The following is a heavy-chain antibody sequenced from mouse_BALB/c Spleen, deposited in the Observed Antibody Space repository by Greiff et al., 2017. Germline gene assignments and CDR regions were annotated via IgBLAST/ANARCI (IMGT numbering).Heavy chain of an antibody. V-gene: IGHV5-4*02. J-gene: IGHJ3*01. CDR2: ISDGGSYT. D-gene: IGHD1-2*01. CDR1: GFTFSDYY. Sequence: EVQVVESGGGLVKPGGSLKLSCAASGFTFSDYYMYWVRQTPEKRLEWVATISDGGSYTYYPDSVKGRFTISRDNAKNNLYLQMSSLKSEDTAMYYCARSSLLRLRAWFAYWGQGTLVTVSA. CDR3: ARSSLLRLRAWFAY.